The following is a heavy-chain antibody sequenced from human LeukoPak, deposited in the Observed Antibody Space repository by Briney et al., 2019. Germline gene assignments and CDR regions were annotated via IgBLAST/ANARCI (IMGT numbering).Heavy chain of an antibody. CDR1: GYTFTSYG. D-gene: IGHD3-10*01. V-gene: IGHV1-18*01. CDR2: ISAYNGNT. J-gene: IGHJ5*02. CDR3: ARDLTGYYYGSGSYRENNWFDP. Sequence: GASVKVSCKASGYTFTSYGISWVRQAPGQGLEWMGWISAYNGNTNYAQKLQGRVTVTTDTSTSTAYMELRSLRSDDTAVYYCARDLTGYYYGSGSYRENNWFDPWGQGTLVTVSS.